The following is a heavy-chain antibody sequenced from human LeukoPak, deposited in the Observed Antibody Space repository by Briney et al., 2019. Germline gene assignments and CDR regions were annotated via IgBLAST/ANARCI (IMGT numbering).Heavy chain of an antibody. CDR2: IYYSGST. J-gene: IGHJ4*02. CDR3: ARGSKVAGLDY. CDR1: GGSISSGGYY. D-gene: IGHD2-15*01. Sequence: SETLSLTCTVSGGSISSGGYYWSWIRQHPGKGLEWIGYIYYSGSTYYNPSLKSRVTISVDTSKNQFSLKLSSVTAADTAVYYCARGSKVAGLDYWGQETLVTVSS. V-gene: IGHV4-31*03.